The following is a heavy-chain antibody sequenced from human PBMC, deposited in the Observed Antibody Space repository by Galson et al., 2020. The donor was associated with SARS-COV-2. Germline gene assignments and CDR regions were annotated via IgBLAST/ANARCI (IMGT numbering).Heavy chain of an antibody. CDR3: ARGDIVLVVYAIFYYGMDV. CDR1: GFTYSRYA. V-gene: IGHV3-23*01. D-gene: IGHD2-8*02. CDR2: ISCSGGST. J-gene: IGHJ6*02. Sequence: GESLKTSCAAPGFTYSRYAMSRVRQAPGKGLEWVSAISCSGGSTYYADSVKGRFTITSDNSKNTLYLQMNSLRAEDTAVSYCARGDIVLVVYAIFYYGMDVWGQGTTVTVSS.